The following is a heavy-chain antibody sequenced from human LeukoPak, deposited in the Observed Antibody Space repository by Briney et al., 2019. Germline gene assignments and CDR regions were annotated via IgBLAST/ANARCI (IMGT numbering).Heavy chain of an antibody. D-gene: IGHD3-16*01. CDR2: IYYSGSI. V-gene: IGHV4-59*01. Sequence: SETLSLTCTVSGGSISSYYWSWIRQPPGKGLEWIGYIYYSGSINYNPSLKSRVTISVDTSKNQFSLKLSSVTAADTAVYYCARSASGGPFDYWGQGTLVTVSS. CDR3: ARSASGGPFDY. J-gene: IGHJ4*02. CDR1: GGSISSYY.